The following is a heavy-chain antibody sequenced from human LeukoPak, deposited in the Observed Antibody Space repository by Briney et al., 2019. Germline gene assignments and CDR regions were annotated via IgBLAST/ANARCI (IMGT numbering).Heavy chain of an antibody. V-gene: IGHV3-49*04. CDR3: TRDQFY. CDR2: IRSKAYGGTA. J-gene: IGHJ4*02. Sequence: GGSLRLSCTASGFTFGDAAMSWVRQAPGKGLEWVGFIRSKAYGGTAVHAAPVKGRFTISRDDSKSIVYLQMNSLKTEDTAVYYCTRDQFYWGQRTLVTVSS. CDR1: GFTFGDAA. D-gene: IGHD5-24*01.